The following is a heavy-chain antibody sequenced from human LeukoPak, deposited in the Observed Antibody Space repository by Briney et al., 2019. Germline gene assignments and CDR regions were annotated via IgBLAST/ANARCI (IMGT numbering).Heavy chain of an antibody. V-gene: IGHV3-7*03. J-gene: IGHJ4*02. Sequence: GGSLRLSCAASGFTFSLYWMNWVRRAPGKGLEWVANIKQDGSEKNYVDSVKGRYTISRDNAKNSLYLQMNNLRVEDTAMYYCAGGTGFIIKDWGQGTLVTVSS. CDR2: IKQDGSEK. CDR1: GFTFSLYW. CDR3: AGGTGFIIKD. D-gene: IGHD3-9*01.